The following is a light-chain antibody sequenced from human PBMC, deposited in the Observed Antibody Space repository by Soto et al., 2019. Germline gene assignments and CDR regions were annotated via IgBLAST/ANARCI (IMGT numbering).Light chain of an antibody. J-gene: IGKJ1*01. V-gene: IGKV1-39*01. CDR2: AAS. CDR3: QQSYSIPRT. CDR1: QSISSY. Sequence: DIQMTQSPSSLSASVGDRVTITCRASQSISSYLNWYQQKPGKAPKLLIYAASSLQSGVPSRFSGSGSGTDFTLTISSLQPEDFAIYYCQQSYSIPRTFXQGTKVDIK.